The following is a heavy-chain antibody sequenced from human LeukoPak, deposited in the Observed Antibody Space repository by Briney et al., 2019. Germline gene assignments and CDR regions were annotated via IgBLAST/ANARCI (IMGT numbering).Heavy chain of an antibody. CDR1: GYTFTSYY. CDR2: INPSGGST. Sequence: ASVKVSCKASGYTFTSYYMHWVRQAPGQGLEWMGIINPSGGSTSYAQKFQGRVTMTRDTSTSTVYMELSSLRSEDTAVYYCAREGGEWGLRYYFDYWGQGTLVTVSS. D-gene: IGHD1-26*01. J-gene: IGHJ4*02. CDR3: AREGGEWGLRYYFDY. V-gene: IGHV1-46*01.